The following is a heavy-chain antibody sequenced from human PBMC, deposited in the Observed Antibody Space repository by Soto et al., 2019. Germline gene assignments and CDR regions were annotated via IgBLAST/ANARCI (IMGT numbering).Heavy chain of an antibody. CDR2: IYYSGTT. CDR3: ARDAGDSTSDY. Sequence: QVQLQESGPGLVKPSQTLSLTCTVSGASINSGDYYWSWIRHHPGKGLEYIGYIYYSGTTHYNASLKSRVTISIDTSKNQCSMNLTSLTAADTAVYYCARDAGDSTSDYWGQGTLVTVSS. J-gene: IGHJ4*02. D-gene: IGHD4-17*01. V-gene: IGHV4-31*03. CDR1: GASINSGDYY.